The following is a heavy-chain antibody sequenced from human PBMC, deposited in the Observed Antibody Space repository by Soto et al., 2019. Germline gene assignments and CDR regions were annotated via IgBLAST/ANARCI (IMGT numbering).Heavy chain of an antibody. V-gene: IGHV3-30*18. CDR3: AKDLSFGSSPYYYYYYGMDV. Sequence: GGSLRLSCAASGFTFSSYGMHWVRQAPGKGLEWVAVISYDGSNKYYADSVKGRFTISRDNSKNTLYLQMNSLRAEDTAVYYCAKDLSFGSSPYYYYYYGMDVWGQGTTVTVSS. CDR1: GFTFSSYG. CDR2: ISYDGSNK. J-gene: IGHJ6*02. D-gene: IGHD6-6*01.